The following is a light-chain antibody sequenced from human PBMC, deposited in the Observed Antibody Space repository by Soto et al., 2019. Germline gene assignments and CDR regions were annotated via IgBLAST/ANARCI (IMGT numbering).Light chain of an antibody. CDR2: WAS. CDR3: QQYYSTPMYT. Sequence: DIVMTQSPDSLAVSLGERATINCKSSQSVLYSSNNENYLAWYQQKPGQPPKLLIYWASTRESGVPDRFSGSGSGTDFTLTISRLQAEDVAVYYCQQYYSTPMYTFGQGTKLEIK. V-gene: IGKV4-1*01. J-gene: IGKJ2*01. CDR1: QSVLYSSNNENY.